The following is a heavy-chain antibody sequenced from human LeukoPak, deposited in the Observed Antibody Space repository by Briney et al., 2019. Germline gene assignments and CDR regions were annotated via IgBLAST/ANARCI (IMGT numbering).Heavy chain of an antibody. J-gene: IGHJ4*02. Sequence: GESLKISCKSSGYRFTDYWIGWVRQMPGKGLDWMGIIYPRDSDTRYSPSFQGQVTISADKSISTVYLQWSSLKASDAATYYCAIRYSGSYNGYWGQGTLVTVSS. CDR1: GYRFTDYW. D-gene: IGHD1-26*01. CDR2: IYPRDSDT. V-gene: IGHV5-51*01. CDR3: AIRYSGSYNGY.